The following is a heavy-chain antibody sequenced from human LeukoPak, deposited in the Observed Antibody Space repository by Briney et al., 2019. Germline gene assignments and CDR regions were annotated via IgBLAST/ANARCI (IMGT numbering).Heavy chain of an antibody. CDR1: GYTFTGYY. Sequence: GASVKVSCKASGYTFTGYYMHWLRQPPGQGLEWLGWFNPNSGGTNYAQKFQGRVTMTRDTSISTAYMELSRLRSDDTAVYYCARHGYCSSTSCYRYYGMDVWGQGTTVTVSS. CDR3: ARHGYCSSTSCYRYYGMDV. CDR2: FNPNSGGT. D-gene: IGHD2-2*01. V-gene: IGHV1-2*02. J-gene: IGHJ6*02.